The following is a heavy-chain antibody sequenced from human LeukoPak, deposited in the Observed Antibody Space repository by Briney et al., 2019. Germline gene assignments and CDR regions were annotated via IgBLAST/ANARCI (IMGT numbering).Heavy chain of an antibody. CDR3: ARGRSYDSSGYPLDY. V-gene: IGHV1-69*02. CDR2: IIPILGIA. Sequence: ASVKVSRKASGGTFSSYTISWVRQAPGQGLEWMGRIIPILGIANYAQKFQGRVTITADKSTSTAYMELSSLRSEDTAVYYCARGRSYDSSGYPLDYWGQGTLVTVSS. J-gene: IGHJ4*02. D-gene: IGHD3-22*01. CDR1: GGTFSSYT.